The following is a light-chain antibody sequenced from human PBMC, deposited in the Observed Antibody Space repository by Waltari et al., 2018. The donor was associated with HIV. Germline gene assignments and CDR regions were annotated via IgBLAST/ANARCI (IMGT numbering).Light chain of an antibody. CDR2: EDN. V-gene: IGLV6-57*03. Sequence: NFMLTQPPSVSESPGKTVTISCTRSRASIASNSVPWYQHRPGSAPTTVIYEDNQRPSGVPDRFSGSIDSSSNSASLTISGLTTEDEADFYCQSYDSSKGDWVFGGGTKLTVL. J-gene: IGLJ3*02. CDR1: RASIASNS. CDR3: QSYDSSKGDWV.